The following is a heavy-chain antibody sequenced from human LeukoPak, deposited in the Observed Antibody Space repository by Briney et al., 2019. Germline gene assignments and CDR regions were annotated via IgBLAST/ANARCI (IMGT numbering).Heavy chain of an antibody. V-gene: IGHV1-18*01. D-gene: IGHD5-12*01. CDR2: ISAYNGNT. J-gene: IGHJ4*02. CDR3: ARRRSGGYVSNVDFDY. CDR1: GYTFTSYG. Sequence: ASVKVSCKASGYTFTSYGISWVRQAPGQGLEWMGWISAYNGNTNYAQKLQGRVTMTTDTSTSTAYMELRSLRSDDTAVYYCARRRSGGYVSNVDFDYWGQGTLVTVSS.